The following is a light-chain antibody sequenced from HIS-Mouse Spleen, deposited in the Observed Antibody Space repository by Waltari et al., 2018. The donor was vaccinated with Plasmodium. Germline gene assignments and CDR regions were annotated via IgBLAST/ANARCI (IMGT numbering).Light chain of an antibody. V-gene: IGKV3-15*01. CDR2: GAS. Sequence: EIVMTQSPATLSASPGERATLSCRASQSGSSNLAWYQQKPGQAPRLLIYGASTRATGIPARFSGSGSGTEFTLTISSLQSEDFAVYYCQQYNNWSFTFGPGTKVDIK. J-gene: IGKJ3*01. CDR1: QSGSSN. CDR3: QQYNNWSFT.